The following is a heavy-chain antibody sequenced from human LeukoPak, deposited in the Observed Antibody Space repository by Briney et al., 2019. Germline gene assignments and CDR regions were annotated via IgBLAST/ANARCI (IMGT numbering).Heavy chain of an antibody. J-gene: IGHJ4*02. D-gene: IGHD1-14*01. V-gene: IGHV3-66*01. CDR2: IYSGGTT. Sequence: PGGSLRLSCAASAFIVSSNYMSWVRQAPGKGLEWVSLIYSGGTTYYAASVKGRFTLSRDNSKNTLYLQMNSLRAEDTAVYYCASSETTGYWGQGTLVTVSS. CDR3: ASSETTGY. CDR1: AFIVSSNY.